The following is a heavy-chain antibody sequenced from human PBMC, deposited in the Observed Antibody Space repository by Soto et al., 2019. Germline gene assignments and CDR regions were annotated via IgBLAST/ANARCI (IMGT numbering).Heavy chain of an antibody. J-gene: IGHJ4*02. CDR2: VFFSGST. CDR3: AGVSTYYFDSSGSYTSDY. D-gene: IGHD3-22*01. CDR1: GASVGSGSFY. V-gene: IGHV4-61*01. Sequence: PSETLSLTCTVSGASVGSGSFYWSWIRQPPGKGLEWIGYVFFSGSTNYNPSLKSRVTISIDTSKNQFSLKLISVTAADTAVYYCAGVSTYYFDSSGSYTSDYWGQGTLVTVSS.